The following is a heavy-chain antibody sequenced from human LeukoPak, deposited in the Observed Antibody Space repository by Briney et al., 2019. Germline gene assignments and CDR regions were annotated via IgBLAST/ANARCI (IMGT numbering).Heavy chain of an antibody. D-gene: IGHD3-22*01. CDR2: ISGSGGST. Sequence: GGSLRLSCAASGFTFSSYSMNWVRQAPGKGLEWVSAISGSGGSTYYADSVKGRFTISRDNSKNTLYLQMNSLRAEDTAVYYCAKDDHYYDSSGLIDYWGQGTLVTVSS. J-gene: IGHJ4*02. CDR1: GFTFSSYS. V-gene: IGHV3-23*01. CDR3: AKDDHYYDSSGLIDY.